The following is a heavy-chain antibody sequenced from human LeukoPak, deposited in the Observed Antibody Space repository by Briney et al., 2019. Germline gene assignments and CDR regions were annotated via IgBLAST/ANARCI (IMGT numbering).Heavy chain of an antibody. D-gene: IGHD3-22*01. CDR2: IRSKAYGGTT. CDR1: GFTFGDYA. Sequence: PGGSLRLSCTASGFTFGDYAMSWVRQAPRKGLEWVGFIRSKAYGGTTEYAASVKGRFTISRDDSKSIAYLQMNSLKTEDTAVYYCTRDTPYYYDSSGYYDYWGQGTLVTVSS. V-gene: IGHV3-49*04. J-gene: IGHJ4*02. CDR3: TRDTPYYYDSSGYYDY.